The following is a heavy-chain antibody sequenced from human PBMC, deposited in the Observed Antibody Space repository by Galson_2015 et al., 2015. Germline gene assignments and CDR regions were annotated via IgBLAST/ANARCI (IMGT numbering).Heavy chain of an antibody. CDR3: VREVYSLGPVN. CDR2: INTNSGGT. D-gene: IGHD3-16*01. CDR1: GDTFTGYY. V-gene: IGHV1-2*02. Sequence: SVKVSCKASGDTFTGYYMHWVRQAPGQRPDYMGWINTNSGGTTYAQRFLGRVTMTRDTSMSTAYMELHGLRSDDTATYYCVREVYSLGPVNWGQGTHVIVSS. J-gene: IGHJ4*02.